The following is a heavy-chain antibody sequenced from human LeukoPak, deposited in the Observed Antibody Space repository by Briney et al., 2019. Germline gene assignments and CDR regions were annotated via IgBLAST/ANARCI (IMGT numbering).Heavy chain of an antibody. CDR1: GFTFTDYA. CDR3: AKDVIAVAKGGAFDI. V-gene: IGHV3-23*01. D-gene: IGHD6-19*01. J-gene: IGHJ3*02. CDR2: ITNSGDTT. Sequence: PGGSLRLSCAASGFTFTDYAMTWVRQAPGKGLEWVSAITNSGDTTYYADSVKGRFTISRDNSRNTLSLQMSSLRAEDTAVYYCAKDVIAVAKGGAFDIWGQGTMVTVSS.